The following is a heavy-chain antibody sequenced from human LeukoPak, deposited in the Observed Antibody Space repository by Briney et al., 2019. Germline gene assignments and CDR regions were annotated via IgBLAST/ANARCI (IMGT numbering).Heavy chain of an antibody. V-gene: IGHV3-21*01. J-gene: IGHJ4*02. Sequence: PGGSLRLSCAASAFSLNAYNMNWVRQAPGKGLEWVSSISYTGTYIYYADSVKGRFTISRDNSKNTLYLQMNSLRAEDTAVYYCAKDRGGGTSLFDYWGQGTLVTVSS. CDR1: AFSLNAYN. CDR3: AKDRGGGTSLFDY. D-gene: IGHD2-2*01. CDR2: ISYTGTYI.